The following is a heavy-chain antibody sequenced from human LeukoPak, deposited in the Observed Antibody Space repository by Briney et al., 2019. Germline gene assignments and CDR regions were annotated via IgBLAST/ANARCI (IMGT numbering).Heavy chain of an antibody. CDR2: ISSSSSYI. CDR3: AMRFDY. V-gene: IGHV3-21*01. Sequence: GGSLRLSCAAPGFTFKTYTMHWVRQAPGMGLEWVSSISSSSSYIFYADSVKGRFTISRDNAKNSLYLQMDSLRAEDMAVYYCAMRFDYCGQGTLVTVSS. J-gene: IGHJ4*02. CDR1: GFTFKTYT.